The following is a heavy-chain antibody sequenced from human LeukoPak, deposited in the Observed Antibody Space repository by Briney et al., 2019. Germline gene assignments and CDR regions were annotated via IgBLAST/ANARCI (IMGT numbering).Heavy chain of an antibody. D-gene: IGHD6-19*01. Sequence: SETLSLTCTVSGGSISINSCYWGWIRQPPGKGLEWIGHIYYSGTTYYSPSLKSRVTISVDTSKNQFSLKLNSVTAADTAVYYCARMGRIAVAGLDYWGQGTLVTVSS. CDR2: IYYSGTT. CDR1: GGSISINSCY. J-gene: IGHJ4*02. CDR3: ARMGRIAVAGLDY. V-gene: IGHV4-39*07.